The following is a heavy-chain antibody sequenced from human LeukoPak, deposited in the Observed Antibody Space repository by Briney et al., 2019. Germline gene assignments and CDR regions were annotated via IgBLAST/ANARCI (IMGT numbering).Heavy chain of an antibody. V-gene: IGHV3-48*01. Sequence: GGSLRLSCAASGFTFSSHSMNWVRQAPGKGLEWVSYISSSSTIYYADSVKGRFTISRDNAKNSLYLQMNSLRAEDTAVYYCARGAYYYEDWGQGTLVTVPS. J-gene: IGHJ4*02. CDR2: ISSSSTI. CDR1: GFTFSSHS. CDR3: ARGAYYYED. D-gene: IGHD3-22*01.